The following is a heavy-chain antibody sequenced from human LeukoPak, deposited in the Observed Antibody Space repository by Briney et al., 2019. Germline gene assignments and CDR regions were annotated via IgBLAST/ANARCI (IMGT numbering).Heavy chain of an antibody. CDR1: GFTFSGYG. J-gene: IGHJ3*02. Sequence: GGSLRLSCAASGFTFSGYGMFWVRQAPGKGLEWMSSISTGGTYIYYADSAKGRFTISRDNAKNSLYLQMNSLRAEDTAVYYCTKSRSSWSDDTFDIWGQGTMVTVSS. D-gene: IGHD6-13*01. CDR3: TKSRSSWSDDTFDI. V-gene: IGHV3-21*01. CDR2: ISTGGTYI.